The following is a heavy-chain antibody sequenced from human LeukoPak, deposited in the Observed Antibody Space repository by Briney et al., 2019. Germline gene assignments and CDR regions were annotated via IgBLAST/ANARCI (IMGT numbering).Heavy chain of an antibody. CDR1: GFTVSSNY. CDR3: ARDIRSGWYSNYFDY. Sequence: GGSLRLSCAASGFTVSSNYMSWVRQAPGKGLEWVSVTYSGGSTYYADSVKGRFTISRDNSKNTLYLQMNSLRAEDTAVYYCARDIRSGWYSNYFDYWGQGTLVTVSS. J-gene: IGHJ4*02. CDR2: TYSGGST. D-gene: IGHD6-19*01. V-gene: IGHV3-53*01.